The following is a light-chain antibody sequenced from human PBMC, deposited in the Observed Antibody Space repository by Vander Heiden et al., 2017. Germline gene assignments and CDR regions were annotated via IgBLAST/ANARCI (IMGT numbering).Light chain of an antibody. CDR1: SSDGGGYNY. J-gene: IGLJ1*01. CDR3: SSYTSSSTYV. CDR2: EVS. V-gene: IGLV2-14*01. Sequence: QSALTQPAPVSGSPGQSITISCTGTSSDGGGYNYGSWYQQHTGKAPKLMIYEVSNRPSGVSNRFSGSKSGNTASLTISGLQAEDEADYYCSSYTSSSTYVFGTGTKVTVL.